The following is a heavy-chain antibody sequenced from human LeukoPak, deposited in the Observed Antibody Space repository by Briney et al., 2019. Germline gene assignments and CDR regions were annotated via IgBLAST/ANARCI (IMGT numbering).Heavy chain of an antibody. CDR1: GFTFSSYA. Sequence: GSLRLSCAASGFTFSSYAMNWVRQAAGKGLEWVSVISGSGDSTYYADSVKGRFTISRDNSKNTLHLQMNSLRAEDTAVYYCAKVTGSGSYPAYYYYAMDVWGRGTTVTVSS. D-gene: IGHD3-10*01. J-gene: IGHJ6*02. V-gene: IGHV3-23*01. CDR3: AKVTGSGSYPAYYYYAMDV. CDR2: ISGSGDST.